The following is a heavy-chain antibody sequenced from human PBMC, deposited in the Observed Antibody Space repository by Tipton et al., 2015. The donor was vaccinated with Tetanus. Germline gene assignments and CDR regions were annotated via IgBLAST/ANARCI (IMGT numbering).Heavy chain of an antibody. D-gene: IGHD4-17*01. Sequence: SLRLSCAASGFTFSSYGMHWVRQAPGKGLEWVAVIWYDGSNKYYADSVKGRFTISRDNSKNTLYLQMNSLRAEDTAVYYCARDGFMTTVTTGGPLDYWGQGTLVTVSS. CDR3: ARDGFMTTVTTGGPLDY. V-gene: IGHV3-33*01. CDR2: IWYDGSNK. CDR1: GFTFSSYG. J-gene: IGHJ4*02.